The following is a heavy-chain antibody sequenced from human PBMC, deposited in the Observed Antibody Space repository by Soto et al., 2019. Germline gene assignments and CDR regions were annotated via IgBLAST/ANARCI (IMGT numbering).Heavy chain of an antibody. V-gene: IGHV3-33*01. D-gene: IGHD2-15*01. J-gene: IGHJ4*02. CDR1: GFTFSSYG. CDR2: IWYDGSNK. Sequence: QVQLVESGGGVVQPGRSLRLSCAASGFTFSSYGMHWVRQAPGKGLEWVAVIWYDGSNKYYADSVKGRFTISRDNSKNTLYLQINSLRAKDTAVYYCARGLGYCSGGSCWTFDYWGQGTLVTVSS. CDR3: ARGLGYCSGGSCWTFDY.